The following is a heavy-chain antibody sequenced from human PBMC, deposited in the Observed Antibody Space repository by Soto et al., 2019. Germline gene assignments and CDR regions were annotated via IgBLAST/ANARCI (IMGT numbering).Heavy chain of an antibody. D-gene: IGHD2-8*01. Sequence: QVQLQESGPGLVKPSQTLSLTCSVSGGSLGGGGYYWSWIRQRPGEGLEWIGYIYYTGATFYNPSVERRLTLSVDTSQNHFSLTITSVTAAYTAVYFCAGCHGVNSVYNYWGQGTHVTVSS. J-gene: IGHJ4*02. CDR3: AGCHGVNSVYNY. CDR1: GGSLGGGGYY. CDR2: IYYTGAT. V-gene: IGHV4-31*03.